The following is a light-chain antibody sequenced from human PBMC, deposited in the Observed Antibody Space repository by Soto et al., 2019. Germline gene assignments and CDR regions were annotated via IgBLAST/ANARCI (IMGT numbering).Light chain of an antibody. Sequence: DIQMTQSPSTLSASVGDRVTIACRASQSISDWLAWYQQKPGQAPKFLIYKASNLESGVPSRFSGSGSGTEFTLTISRLEPEDFAVYFCQQYGSSPRTFGQGTKLEIK. V-gene: IGKV1-5*03. CDR1: QSISDW. J-gene: IGKJ2*02. CDR3: QQYGSSPRT. CDR2: KAS.